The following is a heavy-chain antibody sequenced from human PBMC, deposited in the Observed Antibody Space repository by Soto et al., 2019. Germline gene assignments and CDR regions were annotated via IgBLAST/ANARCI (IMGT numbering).Heavy chain of an antibody. D-gene: IGHD1-26*01. V-gene: IGHV3-33*01. J-gene: IGHJ4*02. Sequence: QVQLVESGGGVVQPGRSLRLSCAASGFTFSSYGMHWVRQAPGKGLEWVAVIWYDGSNKYYADSVKGRFTISRDNSKNTLYLQMNSLSAEDTAVYYCARDLVGAPFDYWGQGTLVTVSS. CDR1: GFTFSSYG. CDR3: ARDLVGAPFDY. CDR2: IWYDGSNK.